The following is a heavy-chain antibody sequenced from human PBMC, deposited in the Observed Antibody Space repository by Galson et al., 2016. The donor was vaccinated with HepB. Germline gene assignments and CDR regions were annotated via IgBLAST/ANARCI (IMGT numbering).Heavy chain of an antibody. CDR3: ARATVIPGARMVFDP. Sequence: SETLSLTCDVSGASISDSNWWTWVRQVPGKGLEWIGEIYHTGTSNNNPFLNSRFTLSVDKSRNQFSLNLPSVTAADTAVYYCARATVIPGARMVFDPWGLGTLVTVSS. CDR1: GASISDSNW. V-gene: IGHV4-4*02. CDR2: IYHTGTS. D-gene: IGHD2-2*01. J-gene: IGHJ5*02.